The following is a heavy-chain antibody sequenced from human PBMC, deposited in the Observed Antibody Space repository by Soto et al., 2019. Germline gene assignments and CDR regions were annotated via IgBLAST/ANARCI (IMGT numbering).Heavy chain of an antibody. V-gene: IGHV1-46*03. CDR1: GYTFTSYY. D-gene: IGHD2-15*01. CDR3: ARAAGGSPWFDP. J-gene: IGHJ5*02. CDR2: ITPSGGST. Sequence: QVQLVQSGAEVKKPGASVKVSCKPSGYTFTSYYMHWVRQAPGQGLEWMGIITPSGGSTSYAQKFQGRVTMTRDTSTSTVYMELSSLRSEDTAVYYCARAAGGSPWFDPWGQGTLVTVSS.